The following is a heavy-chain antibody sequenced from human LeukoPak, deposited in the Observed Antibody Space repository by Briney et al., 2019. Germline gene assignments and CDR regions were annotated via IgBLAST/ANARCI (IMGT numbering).Heavy chain of an antibody. V-gene: IGHV4-30-2*01. D-gene: IGHD2-21*02. CDR2: IYHSGST. CDR3: ARLPGHSKEKTAAFDI. J-gene: IGHJ3*02. CDR1: GGSISSGGYS. Sequence: SETLSLTCAVSGGSISSGGYSWSWIRQPPGKGLEWIGYIYHSGSTYYNPSLKSRVTISVDTSKNQFSLKLSSVTAADTAVYYCARLPGHSKEKTAAFDIWGQGTMVTVSS.